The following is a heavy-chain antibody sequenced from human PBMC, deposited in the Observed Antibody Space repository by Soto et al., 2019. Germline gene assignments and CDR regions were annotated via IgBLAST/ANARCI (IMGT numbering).Heavy chain of an antibody. Sequence: PSETLSLTYAVYGGSFSGYYWSWIRQPPGKGLEWIGEINHSGSTNYNPSLKSRVTISVDTSKNQFSLKLSSVTAADTAVYYCARGIGHDILNWFDPWGQGTLVTVS. J-gene: IGHJ5*02. CDR1: GGSFSGYY. CDR2: INHSGST. CDR3: ARGIGHDILNWFDP. D-gene: IGHD3-9*01. V-gene: IGHV4-34*01.